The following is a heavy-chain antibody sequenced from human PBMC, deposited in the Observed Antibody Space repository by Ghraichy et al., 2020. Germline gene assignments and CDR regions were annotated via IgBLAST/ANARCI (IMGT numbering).Heavy chain of an antibody. CDR2: IIPIFGTA. Sequence: SVKVSCKASGGTFSSYAINWVRQAPGQGLEWMGGIIPIFGTANYAQKFQGRVTITADESTSTAYMELSSLRSEDTAVYYCARGGNVEYSSSSVTSHFDYWGQGTLVTVSS. D-gene: IGHD6-6*01. CDR1: GGTFSSYA. J-gene: IGHJ4*02. CDR3: ARGGNVEYSSSSVTSHFDY. V-gene: IGHV1-69*13.